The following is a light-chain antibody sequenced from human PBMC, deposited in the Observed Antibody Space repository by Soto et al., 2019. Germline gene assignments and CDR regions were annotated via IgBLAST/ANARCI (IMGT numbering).Light chain of an antibody. CDR1: QSISSSF. J-gene: IGKJ5*01. V-gene: IGKV3-20*01. CDR3: QQYDSSPRT. CDR2: DAS. Sequence: EIVLTQSPGTLSLSPGERATLSCRASQSISSSFLAWYQQKVGQAPRLLIYDASSRATGIPDRFSGSGFGTDFTLTISRLEPEDFAVYYCQQYDSSPRTFGQGTRLEIK.